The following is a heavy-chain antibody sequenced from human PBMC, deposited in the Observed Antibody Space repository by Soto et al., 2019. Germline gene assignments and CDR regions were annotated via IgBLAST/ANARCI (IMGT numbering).Heavy chain of an antibody. CDR3: ARMSGNWNHRGFDY. Sequence: SGPTLVNPTQTLTRTCTFSGFSLSTSGMCVSWIRQPPGKALEWLALIDWDDDKYYSTSLKTRLTISKDTSKNQVVLTMTNMDPVDTATYYCARMSGNWNHRGFDYWGQGTLVTVSS. J-gene: IGHJ4*02. V-gene: IGHV2-70*01. D-gene: IGHD1-1*01. CDR1: GFSLSTSGMC. CDR2: IDWDDDK.